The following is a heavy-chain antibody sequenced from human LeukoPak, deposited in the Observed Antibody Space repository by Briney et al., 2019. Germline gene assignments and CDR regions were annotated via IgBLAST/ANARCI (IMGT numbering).Heavy chain of an antibody. V-gene: IGHV4-38-2*02. J-gene: IGHJ3*02. CDR1: GYSISSGYY. CDR3: ARGVRIAAAGKGAFDI. Sequence: SETLSLTCTVSGYSISSGYYWGWIRQPPGKGLEWIGSIYHSGSTYYNPSLKSRVTISVDTSKNQFSLKLSSVTAADTAVYYCARGVRIAAAGKGAFDIWGQGTMVTVSS. CDR2: IYHSGST. D-gene: IGHD6-13*01.